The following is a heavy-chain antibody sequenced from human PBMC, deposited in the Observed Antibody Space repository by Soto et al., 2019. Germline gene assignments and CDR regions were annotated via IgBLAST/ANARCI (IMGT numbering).Heavy chain of an antibody. CDR1: GCPFSAFS. J-gene: IGHJ4*02. Sequence: GGSLRLSCAASGCPFSAFSMNWVRQAPGKGLEWVADITTSSSFRFYADSLKGRFTISRDDAKNSLYLQMNSLRVEDTGVYYCARDLGVALATLTLDSWGQGTLVTVSS. CDR2: ITTSSSFR. D-gene: IGHD2-15*01. V-gene: IGHV3-21*01. CDR3: ARDLGVALATLTLDS.